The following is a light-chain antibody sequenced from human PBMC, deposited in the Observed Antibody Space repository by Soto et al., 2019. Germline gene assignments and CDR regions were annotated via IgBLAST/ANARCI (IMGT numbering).Light chain of an antibody. V-gene: IGLV2-8*01. CDR2: EVS. CDR3: TSYAGTYSFFYV. Sequence: QSVMTQPPSATGSPAQSVTISCTGTSSDVGAYNYVSWYQQLPGKAPKLIIYEVSKRPSGVPDRFSGSKSGNTASLTVSGLQAEDEADYYCTSYAGTYSFFYVFGTGT. CDR1: SSDVGAYNY. J-gene: IGLJ1*01.